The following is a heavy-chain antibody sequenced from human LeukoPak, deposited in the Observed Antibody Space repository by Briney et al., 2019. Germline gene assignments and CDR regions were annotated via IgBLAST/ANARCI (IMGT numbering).Heavy chain of an antibody. CDR1: GYTFTSYY. Sequence: ASVKVSCKASGYTFTSYYMHWVRQAPGQGLEWMGIINPSGGSTSYAQKFQGRVTMTRDMSTSTVYMELSSLRSEDTAVYYCARVFGGWYIDYWGQGTLVTVSS. CDR2: INPSGGST. J-gene: IGHJ4*02. CDR3: ARVFGGWYIDY. D-gene: IGHD6-19*01. V-gene: IGHV1-46*01.